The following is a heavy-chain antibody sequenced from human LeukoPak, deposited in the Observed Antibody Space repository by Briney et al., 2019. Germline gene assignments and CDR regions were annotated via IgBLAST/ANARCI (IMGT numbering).Heavy chain of an antibody. CDR1: GFTFDDA. CDR3: AKDLSSAITSALVLDV. D-gene: IGHD3-22*01. Sequence: GRSLRLSCTVSGFTFDDAMHWVRHTPGKGLEWVAGITWNRDNIGYGDSVKGRFTISRDNVKNVLYLQMNSLRPEDTALYYCAKDLSSAITSALVLDVWGQGTTVIVS. V-gene: IGHV3-9*01. CDR2: ITWNRDNI. J-gene: IGHJ6*02.